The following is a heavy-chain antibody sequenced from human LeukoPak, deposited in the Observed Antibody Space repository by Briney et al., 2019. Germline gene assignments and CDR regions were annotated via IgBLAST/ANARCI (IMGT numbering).Heavy chain of an antibody. D-gene: IGHD3-22*01. J-gene: IGHJ4*02. V-gene: IGHV3-21*01. CDR1: GFSFSSYT. Sequence: PGGSLRLSCAASGFSFSSYTLNWVRQAPGKGLEWVSAISSSSGYRYYADSMKGRFTISRDNAKNSLFLQMNSLRAEDTAVYYCAVQRGLDYWGQGTLVTVSS. CDR3: AVQRGLDY. CDR2: ISSSSGYR.